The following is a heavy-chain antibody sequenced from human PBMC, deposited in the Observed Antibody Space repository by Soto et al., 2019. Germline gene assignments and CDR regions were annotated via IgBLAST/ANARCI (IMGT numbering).Heavy chain of an antibody. V-gene: IGHV4-4*02. J-gene: IGHJ4*02. D-gene: IGHD1-26*01. CDR2: ISRSGNT. Sequence: QVQLQESGPGLVKPSETLSLTCAVSGGSISSGHWWSWVRQPPGEGLEWIGEISRSGNTNFNPSLRSRGTISADKSKNQFSLKLNSVTAADTAVYYWVGTGGGYYFACWGQGNLVTVSS. CDR1: GGSISSGHW. CDR3: VGTGGGYYFAC.